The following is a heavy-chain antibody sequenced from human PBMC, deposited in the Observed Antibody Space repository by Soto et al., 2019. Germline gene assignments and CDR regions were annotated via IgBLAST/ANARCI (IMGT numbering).Heavy chain of an antibody. CDR2: ISSSGSTI. D-gene: IGHD5-18*01. V-gene: IGHV3-48*03. J-gene: IGHJ5*02. CDR3: AREWFVGTAYDT. Sequence: PGGSLRLSCAASGFTFSSYEMNWVRQAPGKGLEWVSYISSSGSTIYYADSVKGRFTISRDNAKNSLYLQMNSLRAEDTAVYYCAREWFVGTAYDTWGQGTLVTVS. CDR1: GFTFSSYE.